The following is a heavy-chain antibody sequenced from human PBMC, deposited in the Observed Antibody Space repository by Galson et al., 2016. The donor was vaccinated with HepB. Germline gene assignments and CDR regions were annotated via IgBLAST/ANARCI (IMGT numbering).Heavy chain of an antibody. CDR2: ISSSSNYI. V-gene: IGHV3-21*01. CDR3: ARDHPNYYARDAFAI. CDR1: GLTFSNYK. J-gene: IGHJ3*02. D-gene: IGHD3-10*01. Sequence: SLRLSCAASGLTFSNYKLNWVRQAPGKGLEWVSSISSSSNYIYYADSVKGRFTISRDNDKDSLYLQMNSLRSEDTAVYYCARDHPNYYARDAFAIWGQGTMVTVSS.